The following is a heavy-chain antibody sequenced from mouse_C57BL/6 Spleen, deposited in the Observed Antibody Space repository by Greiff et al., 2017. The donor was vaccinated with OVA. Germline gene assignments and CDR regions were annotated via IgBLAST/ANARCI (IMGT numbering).Heavy chain of an antibody. J-gene: IGHJ2*01. V-gene: IGHV5-6*02. CDR2: ISSGGSYT. D-gene: IGHD1-1*01. CDR1: GFTFSSYG. Sequence: EVMLVESGGDLVKPGGSLKLSCAASGFTFSSYGMSWVRQTPDKRLEWVATISSGGSYTYYPDSVTGRFNISRDNAKNTLYLQMSSLKAEDTAMDYCARQNYGSSYGYWGQGTTLTVSS. CDR3: ARQNYGSSYGY.